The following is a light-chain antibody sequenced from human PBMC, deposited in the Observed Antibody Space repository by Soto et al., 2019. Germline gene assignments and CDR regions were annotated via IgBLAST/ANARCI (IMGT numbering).Light chain of an antibody. CDR2: GAS. CDR1: QSVSSSY. J-gene: IGKJ1*01. CDR3: QQRHSWPRT. V-gene: IGKV3D-20*02. Sequence: EIVLTQSPGTLSLSPGERATLSCRASQSVSSSYLAWFQHKPGQAPRLLIYGASSRATGIPDRFSGSGSATDFTLAISRLEPEDFVVYYCQQRHSWPRTFGQGTKVEI.